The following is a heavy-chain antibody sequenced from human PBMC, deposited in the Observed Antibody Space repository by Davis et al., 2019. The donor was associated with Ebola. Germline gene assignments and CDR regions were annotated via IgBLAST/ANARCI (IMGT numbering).Heavy chain of an antibody. V-gene: IGHV5-51*01. CDR3: ARQVGVVATIIPYWYFDL. D-gene: IGHD5-12*01. Sequence: GESLKISCKGSGYSFTSYWIGWVRQMPGKGLEWMGIIYPGDSDTRYSPSFQGQVTISAEKSISTAYLQWSSLKASDTAMYYCARQVGVVATIIPYWYFDLWGRGTLVTVSS. CDR2: IYPGDSDT. J-gene: IGHJ2*01. CDR1: GYSFTSYW.